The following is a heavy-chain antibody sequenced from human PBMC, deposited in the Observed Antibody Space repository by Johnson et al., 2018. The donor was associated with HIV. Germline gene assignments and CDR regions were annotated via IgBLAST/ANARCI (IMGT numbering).Heavy chain of an antibody. CDR3: ARPPPFMGNYGSGSWWAFDI. CDR1: GFTFDDYG. V-gene: IGHV3-20*04. CDR2: INWNGGST. J-gene: IGHJ3*02. Sequence: EKLVESGGGVVRPGGSLRLSCAASGFTFDDYGMSWVRQAPGKGLEWVSGINWNGGSTGYADSVKGRFTISRDNSKNTLYLQMNSLRAEDTAVYYCARPPPFMGNYGSGSWWAFDIWGQGTMVTVSS. D-gene: IGHD3-10*01.